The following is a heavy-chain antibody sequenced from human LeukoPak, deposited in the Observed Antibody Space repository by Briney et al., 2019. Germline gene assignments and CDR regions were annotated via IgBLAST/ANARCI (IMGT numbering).Heavy chain of an antibody. V-gene: IGHV1-2*02. Sequence: ASVKVSCKASGYTFTGYYMHWVRQAPGQGLEWMGWINPDSGGTNYAQKFQGRVTMTRDTSISTAYMELSRLRSDDTAVYYCARGYSYGSEVSDHYYYYMDAWGQGTLVTVSS. CDR1: GYTFTGYY. CDR3: ARGYSYGSEVSDHYYYYMDA. J-gene: IGHJ6*03. D-gene: IGHD5-18*01. CDR2: INPDSGGT.